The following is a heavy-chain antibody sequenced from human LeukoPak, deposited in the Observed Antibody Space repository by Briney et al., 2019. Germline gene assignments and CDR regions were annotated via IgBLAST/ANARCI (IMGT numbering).Heavy chain of an antibody. J-gene: IGHJ5*02. CDR1: GGSISSSY. Sequence: SETLSLTCTISGGSISSSYWSRIRQPAGEGLEWIGRISTSGSTNYNPSLKSRVTVSVDTSKKQLSLKLTSVTAADTAVYYCARDVSWFDAWGQGTLVTVSS. CDR2: ISTSGST. CDR3: ARDVSWFDA. V-gene: IGHV4-4*07.